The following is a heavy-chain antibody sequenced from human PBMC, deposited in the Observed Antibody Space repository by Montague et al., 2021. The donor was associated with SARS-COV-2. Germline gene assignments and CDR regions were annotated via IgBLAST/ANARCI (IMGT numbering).Heavy chain of an antibody. J-gene: IGHJ4*02. CDR1: DGYFSSGVYE. CDR2: ASYSGST. D-gene: IGHD2-21*01. Sequence: SETLSLTCTVSDGYFSSGVYEWWGWIRQPPGQGLQWIGSASYSGSTTSNPSLKDRVTVSVDTSGSPFYLRLHSVTATDTAVYSCAGHTRSGVIGNYFDPWGQGTLVTVSS. V-gene: IGHV4-39*01. CDR3: AGHTRSGVIGNYFDP.